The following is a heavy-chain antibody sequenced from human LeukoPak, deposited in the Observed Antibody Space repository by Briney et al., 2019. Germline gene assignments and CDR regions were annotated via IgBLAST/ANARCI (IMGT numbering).Heavy chain of an antibody. D-gene: IGHD2-21*02. CDR3: AREVVVVTATHYYYYGMDV. CDR2: IYSGGST. CDR1: GFTFSTYG. J-gene: IGHJ6*02. Sequence: GRSLRLSCAASGFTFSTYGMHWVRQAPGKGLEWVSVIYSGGSTYYADSVKGRFTISRDNSKNTLYLQMNSLRAEDTAVYYCAREVVVVTATHYYYYGMDVWGQGTTVTVSS. V-gene: IGHV3-53*01.